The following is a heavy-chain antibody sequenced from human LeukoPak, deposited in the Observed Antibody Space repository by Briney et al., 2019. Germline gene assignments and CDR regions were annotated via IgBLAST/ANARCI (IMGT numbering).Heavy chain of an antibody. Sequence: ASVKVSCKASGYTFTNFDINWVRQATGQGLEWMGWMNPNTGNAGYAQKFQDRVTVTWDASITTAYMDLSSLRSEDTAVYYCARVGYSNSYDYWGQGTLVTVSS. V-gene: IGHV1-8*03. D-gene: IGHD1-26*01. CDR1: GYTFTNFD. CDR2: MNPNTGNA. CDR3: ARVGYSNSYDY. J-gene: IGHJ4*02.